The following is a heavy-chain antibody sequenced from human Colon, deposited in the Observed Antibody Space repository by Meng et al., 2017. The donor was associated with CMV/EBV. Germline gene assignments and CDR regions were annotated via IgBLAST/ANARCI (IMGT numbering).Heavy chain of an antibody. CDR2: MDPTTGRT. CDR1: GYSFTGYY. CDR3: ASHSSYVWGSHH. Sequence: QGQVVQSGAEVRMPGASVKVSCKASGYSFTGYYIHWVRQAPGQGLEWMGWMDPTTGRTDYVQKFQGTVTMTRDTSISTAYLELSRLTSDDTAVYYCASHSSYVWGSHHWGQGTLVTVSS. V-gene: IGHV1-2*02. D-gene: IGHD3-16*01. J-gene: IGHJ1*01.